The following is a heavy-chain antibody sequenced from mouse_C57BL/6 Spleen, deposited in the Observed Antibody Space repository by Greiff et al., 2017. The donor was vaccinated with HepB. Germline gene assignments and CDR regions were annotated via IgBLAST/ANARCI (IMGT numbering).Heavy chain of an antibody. CDR2: IYPGDGDT. CDR1: GYAFSSSW. Sequence: QVQLQQSGPELVKPGASVKISCKASGYAFSSSWMNWVKQRPGKGLEWIGRIYPGDGDTNYNGKFKGKATLTADKSSSTAYMQLSSLTSEDSAVSFCARAGDGNYEGYYAMDYWGQGTSVTVSS. V-gene: IGHV1-82*01. J-gene: IGHJ4*01. D-gene: IGHD2-1*01. CDR3: ARAGDGNYEGYYAMDY.